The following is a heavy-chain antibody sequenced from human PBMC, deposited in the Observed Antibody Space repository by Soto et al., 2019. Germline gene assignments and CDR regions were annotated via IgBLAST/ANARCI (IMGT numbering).Heavy chain of an antibody. CDR1: GFSFSEFY. Sequence: QVQLVESGGGLVKPGGSLRLSCEASGFSFSEFYMSWIRQAPGEGPEWLPYINPTSGYKHYAGSVKGRFTISRDNAKNSLFLEMNSLRVEDTAVYYCARDRSGSYSRSDAFDVWGHGTTVTVSS. CDR3: ARDRSGSYSRSDAFDV. D-gene: IGHD1-26*01. J-gene: IGHJ3*01. V-gene: IGHV3-11*05. CDR2: INPTSGYK.